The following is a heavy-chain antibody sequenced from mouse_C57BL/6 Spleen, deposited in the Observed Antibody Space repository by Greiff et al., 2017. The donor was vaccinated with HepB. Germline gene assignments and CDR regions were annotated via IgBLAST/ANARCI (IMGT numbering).Heavy chain of an antibody. CDR1: GYTFTDYY. V-gene: IGHV1-75*01. CDR3: ARRDYYGSSFFDY. Sequence: QVQLQQSGPELVKPGASVKISCKASGYTFTDYYINWVKQRPGQGLEWIGWIFPGSGSTYYNEKFKGKATLTVDKSSSTSYMLLSSLTSEDSAVYFCARRDYYGSSFFDYWGQGTTLTVSS. D-gene: IGHD1-1*01. CDR2: IFPGSGST. J-gene: IGHJ2*01.